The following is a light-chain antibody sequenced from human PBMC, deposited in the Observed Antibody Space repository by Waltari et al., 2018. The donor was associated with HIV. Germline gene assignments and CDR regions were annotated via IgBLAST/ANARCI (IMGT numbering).Light chain of an antibody. CDR3: CSYAGDSTLV. CDR2: EGS. CDR1: SSDVGSYNL. V-gene: IGLV2-23*01. Sequence: QSALTQPASVSGSPGQSITISCTGTSSDVGSYNLVSWYQQHPGKAPKLMIFEGSKRPSGVSNRFSGSKSGNTASLTISGLQAEDEAEYYRCSYAGDSTLVLGGGTKLTVL. J-gene: IGLJ2*01.